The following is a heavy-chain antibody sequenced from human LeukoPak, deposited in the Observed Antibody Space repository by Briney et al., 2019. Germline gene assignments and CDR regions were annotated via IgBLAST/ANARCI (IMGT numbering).Heavy chain of an antibody. D-gene: IGHD3-22*01. Sequence: ASVKVSCKASGYTFTSYYMHWVRQAPGQGLEWMGIINPSGGSTSYAQKFQGRVTMTRDTSTSTVYMELSSLRSEDTAVYYCATTWKGYYDSSGYYYFDYWGQGTLVTVSS. V-gene: IGHV1-46*01. CDR3: ATTWKGYYDSSGYYYFDY. CDR2: INPSGGST. J-gene: IGHJ4*02. CDR1: GYTFTSYY.